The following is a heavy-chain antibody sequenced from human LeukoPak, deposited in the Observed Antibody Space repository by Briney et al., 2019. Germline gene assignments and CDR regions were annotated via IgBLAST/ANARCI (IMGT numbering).Heavy chain of an antibody. Sequence: PGRSLRLSCAASGFTFSSYAMSWVRQAPGKGLEWVSGISDSGITYYADTVKGRFTISRDNSKNTLYLQMNSLKTEDTAVYYCTSSGWFDYWGQGTLVTVSS. CDR3: TSSGWFDY. V-gene: IGHV3-23*01. CDR2: ISDSGIT. CDR1: GFTFSSYA. J-gene: IGHJ4*02. D-gene: IGHD6-19*01.